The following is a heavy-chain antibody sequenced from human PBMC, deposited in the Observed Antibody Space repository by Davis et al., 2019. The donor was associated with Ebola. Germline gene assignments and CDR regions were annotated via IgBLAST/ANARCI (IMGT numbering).Heavy chain of an antibody. J-gene: IGHJ4*02. D-gene: IGHD3-10*01. CDR2: IDTDGSTT. Sequence: PGGSLRLSCVDSEFTFRSYWFHWVRQAPGKGLEWVSRIDTDGSTTNYADSVKGRFTISRDNAKNTLFLQMNSLRADDTAVYYCARDVGGRGGYWGQGTLVTVSS. CDR3: ARDVGGRGGY. V-gene: IGHV3-74*01. CDR1: EFTFRSYW.